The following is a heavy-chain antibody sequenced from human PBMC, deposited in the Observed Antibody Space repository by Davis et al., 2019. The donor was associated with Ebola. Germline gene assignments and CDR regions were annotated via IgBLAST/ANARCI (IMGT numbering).Heavy chain of an antibody. Sequence: SDTLSPTCSVPGASISGYYWRWLRQPPGKVLEWIGYNYYSGSTNYNPSLKSRIIMSLGTSKNEFSLKLSSVTAADTAVYYCARSGYSSSWLYYYYGLDVWGKGTTVTVSS. V-gene: IGHV4-59*01. J-gene: IGHJ6*04. CDR2: NYYSGST. D-gene: IGHD6-13*01. CDR1: GASISGYY. CDR3: ARSGYSSSWLYYYYGLDV.